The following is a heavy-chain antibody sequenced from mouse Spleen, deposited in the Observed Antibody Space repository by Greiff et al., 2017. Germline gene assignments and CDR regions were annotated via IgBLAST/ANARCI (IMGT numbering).Heavy chain of an antibody. V-gene: IGHV1-80*01. CDR2: IYPGDGST. CDR3: ARETVVARDWYFDV. CDR1: GYAFSSYW. D-gene: IGHD1-1*01. Sequence: SGAELVKPGASVKISCKASGYAFSSYWMNWVKQRPGKGLEWIGQIYPGDGSTKYNEKFKGKATLTADKSSSTAYMQLNSLTSEDSAVYFCARETVVARDWYFDVWGAGTTVTVSS. J-gene: IGHJ1*01.